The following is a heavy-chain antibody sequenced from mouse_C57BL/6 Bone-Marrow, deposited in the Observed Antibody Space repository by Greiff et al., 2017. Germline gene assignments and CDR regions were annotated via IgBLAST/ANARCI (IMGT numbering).Heavy chain of an antibody. Sequence: QVQLQQPGAELVKPGASVTMSCKASGYTFTSYWINWVKQRPGQGLEWIGDIYPGNGNTNYNEKFKGKATLTVDTSSSTAYMQRSSPTSADSAVYDFARPYCSNCWYFDVGGTGTTGSVTA. CDR1: GYTFTSYW. V-gene: IGHV1-55*01. CDR3: ARPYCSNCWYFDV. J-gene: IGHJ1*03. D-gene: IGHD2-5*01. CDR2: IYPGNGNT.